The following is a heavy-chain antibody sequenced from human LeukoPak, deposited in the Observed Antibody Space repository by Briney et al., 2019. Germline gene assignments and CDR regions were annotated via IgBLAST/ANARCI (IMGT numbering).Heavy chain of an antibody. CDR2: ISSSSSYI. V-gene: IGHV3-21*01. J-gene: IGHJ5*02. CDR3: ARDPSSAVYYDSSTQYNWFDP. Sequence: PGGSLRLSCAASGFTFSSYSMNWVRQAPGKGLEWVSSISSSSSYIYYADSVKGRFTISRDNAKNSLYPQMNSLRAEDTAVYYCARDPSSAVYYDSSTQYNWFDPWGQGTLVTVSS. D-gene: IGHD3-22*01. CDR1: GFTFSSYS.